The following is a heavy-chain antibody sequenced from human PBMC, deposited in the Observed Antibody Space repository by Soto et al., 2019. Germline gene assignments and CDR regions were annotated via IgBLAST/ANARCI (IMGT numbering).Heavy chain of an antibody. D-gene: IGHD2-15*01. CDR3: ARDLGYCSGGSCYPNWFDP. V-gene: IGHV6-1*01. Sequence: SQTLSLTCAISGDSVSSNSAAWNWIRQSPSRGLEWLGRTYYRSKWYNDYAVSVKSRITINPDTSKNQFSLQLNSVTPEDTAVYYCARDLGYCSGGSCYPNWFDPWGRGTLVTVSS. CDR2: TYYRSKWYN. CDR1: GDSVSSNSAA. J-gene: IGHJ5*02.